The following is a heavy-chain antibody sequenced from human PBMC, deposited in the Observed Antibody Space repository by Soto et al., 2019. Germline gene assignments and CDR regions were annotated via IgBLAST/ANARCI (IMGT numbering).Heavy chain of an antibody. CDR3: TRLVVVVAAKVDDY. J-gene: IGHJ4*02. CDR2: IRSKAYGGTT. CDR1: GFTFGDYA. Sequence: PGGSLRLSCTASGFTFGDYAMSWFRQAPGKGLEWVGFIRSKAYGGTTEYAASVKGRFTISRDDSKSIAYLQMNSLKTEDTAVYYCTRLVVVVAAKVDDYWGQGTLVTVSS. V-gene: IGHV3-49*03. D-gene: IGHD2-15*01.